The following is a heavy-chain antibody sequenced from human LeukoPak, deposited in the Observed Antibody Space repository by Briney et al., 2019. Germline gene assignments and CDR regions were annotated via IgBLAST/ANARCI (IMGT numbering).Heavy chain of an antibody. D-gene: IGHD2-2*01. CDR3: ARAGAYCSSTSCYLPSDY. J-gene: IGHJ4*02. Sequence: GGSLRLSCAASGFTFSSYAMHWVRQAPGKGLEWVAVISYDGSNKYYADSVKGRFTISRDNSKNTLYLQMNSLRAEDTAVYYCARAGAYCSSTSCYLPSDYWGQGTLVTVSS. CDR2: ISYDGSNK. V-gene: IGHV3-30-3*01. CDR1: GFTFSSYA.